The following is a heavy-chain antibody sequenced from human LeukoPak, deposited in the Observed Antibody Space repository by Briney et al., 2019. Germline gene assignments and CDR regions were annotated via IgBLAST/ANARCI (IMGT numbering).Heavy chain of an antibody. D-gene: IGHD6-19*01. CDR3: ARAYQTITVAGSFSFYFDY. V-gene: IGHV5-51*01. J-gene: IGHJ4*02. CDR2: IYPGDSDT. Sequence: GESLKISCKGSGYSFISYWIGWVRQMPGKGLEWMGIIYPGDSDTRYSPSFQGQVTISADKSISTAYLQWSSLKVSDTAMYYCARAYQTITVAGSFSFYFDYWGQGTLVTVSS. CDR1: GYSFISYW.